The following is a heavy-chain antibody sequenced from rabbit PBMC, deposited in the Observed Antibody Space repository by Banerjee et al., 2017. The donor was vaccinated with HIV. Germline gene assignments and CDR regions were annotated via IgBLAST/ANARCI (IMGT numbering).Heavy chain of an antibody. Sequence: QEQLEESGGDLVKPEGSLTLTCTASGFSFSNKYVMCWVRQAPGKGPEWIGTIYAGSSGITDYASWVNGRFTISKTSSTTVTLQMTSLTAADTATYFCARDLSNGDGYNFNLWGPGTLVSVS. CDR3: ARDLSNGDGYNFNL. V-gene: IGHV1S45*01. D-gene: IGHD6-1*01. CDR1: GFSFSNKYV. CDR2: IYAGSSGIT. J-gene: IGHJ4*01.